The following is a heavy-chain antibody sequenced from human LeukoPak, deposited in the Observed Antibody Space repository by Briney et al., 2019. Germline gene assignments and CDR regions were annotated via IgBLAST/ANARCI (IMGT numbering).Heavy chain of an antibody. D-gene: IGHD1-26*01. V-gene: IGHV3-30*02. CDR1: GFTFSSYG. J-gene: IGHJ4*02. CDR3: ARDPLLWELPSDY. CDR2: IRYDGSNK. Sequence: GGSLRLSCAASGFTFSSYGMHWVRQAPGKGLEWVAFIRYDGSNKYYADSVKGRFTISRDNAKNTVYLQMNSLRADDTAVYYCARDPLLWELPSDYWGQGTLVTVSS.